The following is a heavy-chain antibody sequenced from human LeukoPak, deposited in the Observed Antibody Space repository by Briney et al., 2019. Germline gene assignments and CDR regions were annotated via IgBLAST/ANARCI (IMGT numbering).Heavy chain of an antibody. CDR1: GYTFTNYA. Sequence: ASVKVSCKASGYTFTNYAMNWVRQAPGQGLEWMGWIHPSTGNPTYAQGFTGRFVFSLDTSVSTTYLQISSLKAEDTAVYYCAKQESNWFDPWGQGTLVTVSS. D-gene: IGHD3-10*01. CDR2: IHPSTGNP. CDR3: AKQESNWFDP. J-gene: IGHJ5*02. V-gene: IGHV7-4-1*02.